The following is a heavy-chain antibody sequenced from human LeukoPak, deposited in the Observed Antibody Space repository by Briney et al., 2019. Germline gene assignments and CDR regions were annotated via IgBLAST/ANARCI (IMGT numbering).Heavy chain of an antibody. J-gene: IGHJ4*02. V-gene: IGHV3-21*01. CDR3: ARERDRLAVAGSEFDY. Sequence: GGSLRLSCAASGFTFSSYSMNWVRQAPGKGLEWVSSISSSSSYIYYADSVKGRFTISRDNAKNSLYLQMNSLRAEDTAVYYCARERDRLAVAGSEFDYWGQGTLVNVSS. CDR2: ISSSSSYI. CDR1: GFTFSSYS. D-gene: IGHD6-19*01.